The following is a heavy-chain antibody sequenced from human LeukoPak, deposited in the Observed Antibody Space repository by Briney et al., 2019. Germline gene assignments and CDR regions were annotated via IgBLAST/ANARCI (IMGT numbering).Heavy chain of an antibody. Sequence: GRSLRLSCAASGFTFSSYGMHWVRQAPGKGLEWVAVIWYDGSNKYYADFVKGRFTISRDNSKNTLYLQMNSLRAEDTAVYYCARDARYCSGGSCSPFNWFDPWGQGTLVTVSS. J-gene: IGHJ5*02. D-gene: IGHD2-15*01. V-gene: IGHV3-33*01. CDR3: ARDARYCSGGSCSPFNWFDP. CDR1: GFTFSSYG. CDR2: IWYDGSNK.